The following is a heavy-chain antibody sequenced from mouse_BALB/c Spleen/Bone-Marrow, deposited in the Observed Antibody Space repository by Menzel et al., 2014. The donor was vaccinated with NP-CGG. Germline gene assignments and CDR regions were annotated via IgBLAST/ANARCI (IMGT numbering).Heavy chain of an antibody. CDR1: GFTFSSYG. V-gene: IGHV5-6*01. D-gene: IGHD2-10*01. CDR3: ARGGGAYYGNYWFAY. Sequence: EVQLVESGGDLVKPGGSLKLSCAASGFTFSSYGMSWVRPTPDKRLEWVATISSGGSYTYYPDSVKGRFTISRDDAKNTLYLQMSSLKSEDTAMYYCARGGGAYYGNYWFAYWGQGTLVTVSA. CDR2: ISSGGSYT. J-gene: IGHJ3*01.